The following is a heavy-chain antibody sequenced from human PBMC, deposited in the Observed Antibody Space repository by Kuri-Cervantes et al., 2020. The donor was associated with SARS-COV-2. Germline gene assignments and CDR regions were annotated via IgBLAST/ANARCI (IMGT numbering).Heavy chain of an antibody. Sequence: GGSLRLSCAASGFTFSSYAMSWVRQAPGKGLEWVSAISGSGGSTYYADSVKGRFTISRDNSKNTLYLQMNSLRAEDTAVYYCAGAEYDILTGYQEDYYYGMDVWGQGTTVTVSS. CDR2: ISGSGGST. V-gene: IGHV3-23*01. D-gene: IGHD3-9*01. CDR3: AGAEYDILTGYQEDYYYGMDV. CDR1: GFTFSSYA. J-gene: IGHJ6*02.